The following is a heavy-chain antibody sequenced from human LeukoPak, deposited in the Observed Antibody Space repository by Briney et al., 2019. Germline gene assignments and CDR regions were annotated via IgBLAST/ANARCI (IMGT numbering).Heavy chain of an antibody. CDR1: GYTFDNYA. CDR3: ARTAGRTFDY. Sequence: ASVKVSCKTSGYTFDNYAINWVRQAPGQGLEWMGIINPSGGSTSYAQKFQGRVTMTRDTSTSTVYMELSSLRSEDTAVYYCARTAGRTFDYWGQGTLVTVSS. J-gene: IGHJ4*02. CDR2: INPSGGST. V-gene: IGHV1-46*02. D-gene: IGHD6-6*01.